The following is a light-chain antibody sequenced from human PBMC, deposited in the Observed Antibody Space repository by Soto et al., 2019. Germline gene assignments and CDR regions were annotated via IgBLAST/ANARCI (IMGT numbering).Light chain of an antibody. CDR3: QHYNSYSEA. CDR2: GAS. CDR1: QGVSRK. Sequence: DIVMTQSPATLSVAPGERVTFSCRASQGVSRKLAWYQHKPGQAPRLLISGASTGATGIPDRFSGSGSGTDFTLTISRLEPEDFATYYCQHYNSYSEAFGQGTKVEIK. J-gene: IGKJ1*01. V-gene: IGKV3D-15*01.